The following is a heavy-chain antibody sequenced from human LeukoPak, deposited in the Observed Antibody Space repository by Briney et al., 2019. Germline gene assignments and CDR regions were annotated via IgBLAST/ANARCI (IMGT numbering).Heavy chain of an antibody. Sequence: KASETLSLTCTVSGGSISSSSYYWGWIRQPPGKGLEWIGSIYYSGSTYYNPSLKSRVTISVDTSKNQFSLKLSSVTAADTAVYYCAGSYDYVWGSYRSVYFDYWGQGTLVTVSS. CDR1: GGSISSSSYY. V-gene: IGHV4-39*07. J-gene: IGHJ4*02. CDR2: IYYSGST. D-gene: IGHD3-16*02. CDR3: AGSYDYVWGSYRSVYFDY.